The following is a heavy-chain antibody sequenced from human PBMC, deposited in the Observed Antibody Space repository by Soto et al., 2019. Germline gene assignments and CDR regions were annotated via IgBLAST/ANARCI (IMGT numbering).Heavy chain of an antibody. J-gene: IGHJ4*02. Sequence: QVQLVQSGAEVKKPGASVKVSCKASGYTFTSSGISWVRQAPGQGLEWMGWISAYNGNTNDAQKRQGRVTMNTDTAKSKAYMELRSLRSDDTAVYYCARAFGTTVSKVDYWGQGTLVTVSS. CDR2: ISAYNGNT. CDR1: GYTFTSSG. V-gene: IGHV1-18*01. D-gene: IGHD4-17*01. CDR3: ARAFGTTVSKVDY.